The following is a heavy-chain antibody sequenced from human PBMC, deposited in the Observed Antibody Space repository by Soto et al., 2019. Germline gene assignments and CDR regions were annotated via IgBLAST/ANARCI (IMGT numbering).Heavy chain of an antibody. D-gene: IGHD4-17*01. V-gene: IGHV3-21*01. CDR2: ISSSSSYI. J-gene: IGHJ4*02. CDR1: GFTFSSYS. Sequence: EVQLVESGGGLVKPGGSLRLSCAASGFTFSSYSMNWVRQAPGKGLEWVSSISSSSSYIYYADSVKGRFTISRDNAKNSLYLQMNSLRAEDTAVYYCARSGSTVTSGVDYWGQGTLVTVSS. CDR3: ARSGSTVTSGVDY.